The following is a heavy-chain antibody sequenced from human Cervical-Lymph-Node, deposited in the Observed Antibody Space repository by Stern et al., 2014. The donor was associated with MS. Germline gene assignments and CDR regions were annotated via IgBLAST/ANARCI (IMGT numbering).Heavy chain of an antibody. J-gene: IGHJ4*02. CDR2: INPSGGST. CDR3: ARGRMRSSRKTGDYFDY. V-gene: IGHV1-46*01. D-gene: IGHD6-13*01. CDR1: GYTFTSYY. Sequence: VQLEESGAEVKKPGASVKVSCKASGYTFTSYYMHWVRQAPGQGLEWMGIINPSGGSTSYAQKFQGRVTMTRDTSTSTVYMELSSLRSEDTAVYYCARGRMRSSRKTGDYFDYWGQGTLVTGSS.